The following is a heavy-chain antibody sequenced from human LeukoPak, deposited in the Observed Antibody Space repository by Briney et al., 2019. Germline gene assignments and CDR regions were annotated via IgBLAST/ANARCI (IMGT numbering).Heavy chain of an antibody. J-gene: IGHJ6*04. CDR2: ISSSGSTI. CDR1: GFTFSKYG. D-gene: IGHD3-10*02. CDR3: AELGITMIGGV. V-gene: IGHV3-48*03. Sequence: GGSLRLSCAASGFTFSKYGMHWVRQAPGKGLEWVSYISSSGSTIYYADSVKGRFTISRDNAKNSLYLQMNSLRAEDTAVYYCAELGITMIGGVWGKGTTVTISS.